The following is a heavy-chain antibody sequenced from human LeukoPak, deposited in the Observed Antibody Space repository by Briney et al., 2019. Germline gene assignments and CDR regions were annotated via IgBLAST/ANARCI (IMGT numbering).Heavy chain of an antibody. D-gene: IGHD6-6*01. Sequence: SGGSLRLSCAASGFTFSSYSMNWVRQAPGKGLEWVSSISSSSSYIYYADSVKGRFTISRDNAKNSLYLQMNSLRAEDTAVYYCARDRESIAARLRWFDPWGRGTLVTVSS. V-gene: IGHV3-21*01. J-gene: IGHJ5*02. CDR2: ISSSSSYI. CDR1: GFTFSSYS. CDR3: ARDRESIAARLRWFDP.